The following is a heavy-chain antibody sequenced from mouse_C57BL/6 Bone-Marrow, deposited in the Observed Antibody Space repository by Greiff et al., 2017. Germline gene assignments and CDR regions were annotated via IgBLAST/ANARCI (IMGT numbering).Heavy chain of an antibody. CDR1: GYTFTDYY. V-gene: IGHV1-77*01. Sequence: QVHVKQSGAELVKPGASVKISCKASGYTFTDYYINWVKQRPGQGLEWIGKIGPGSGSTYYNEKFKGKATLTADKSSSTAYMQLSSLTSEDSAVYFCASSTTVVAEDAMDYWGQGTSVTVSS. D-gene: IGHD1-1*01. CDR2: IGPGSGST. CDR3: ASSTTVVAEDAMDY. J-gene: IGHJ4*01.